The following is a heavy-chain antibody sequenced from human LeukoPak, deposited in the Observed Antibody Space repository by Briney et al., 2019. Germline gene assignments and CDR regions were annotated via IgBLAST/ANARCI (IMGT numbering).Heavy chain of an antibody. D-gene: IGHD1-7*01. V-gene: IGHV1-2*02. J-gene: IGHJ6*03. CDR3: ARARGNYDLYYYYMDV. Sequence: ASVKVSCKASGYTFTGYYMHWVRQAPGQGLEWMGWINPNSGGTNYAQKFQGRVTMTRDTSISPAYMELSRLRSDDTAVYYCARARGNYDLYYYYMDVWGKGTTVTVSS. CDR1: GYTFTGYY. CDR2: INPNSGGT.